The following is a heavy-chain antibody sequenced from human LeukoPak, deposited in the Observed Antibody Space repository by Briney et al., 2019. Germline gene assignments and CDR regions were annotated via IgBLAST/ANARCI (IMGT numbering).Heavy chain of an antibody. D-gene: IGHD3-10*01. Sequence: GGSLRLSCAVSGFTFSSYGIHWVRQAPGKGLEWVAFIRYDGSNKYYADYVKGRFTISRDNSKNTLYLQMNSLRAEDTAVYYCARDSSTYYYGSGSYGGSVDFWGQGTLVTVSS. CDR2: IRYDGSNK. CDR1: GFTFSSYG. J-gene: IGHJ4*02. V-gene: IGHV3-30*02. CDR3: ARDSSTYYYGSGSYGGSVDF.